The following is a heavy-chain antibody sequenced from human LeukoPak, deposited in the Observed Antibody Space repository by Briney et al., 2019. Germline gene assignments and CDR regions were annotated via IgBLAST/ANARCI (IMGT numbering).Heavy chain of an antibody. CDR3: AREASEYYDSSGYLY. D-gene: IGHD3-22*01. CDR1: GGSISSSSYY. Sequence: SETLSLTCTVSGGSISSSSYYWGWLRQPPGKGLEWIGGIYYSGSTHYNPSLKSRVTISVDTSKNQFSLKLSSVTAADTAVYYCAREASEYYDSSGYLYWGQGALVTVSS. V-gene: IGHV4-39*07. J-gene: IGHJ4*02. CDR2: IYYSGST.